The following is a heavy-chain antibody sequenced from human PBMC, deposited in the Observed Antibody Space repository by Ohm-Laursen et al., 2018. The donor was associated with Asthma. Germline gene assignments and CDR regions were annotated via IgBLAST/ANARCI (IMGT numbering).Heavy chain of an antibody. CDR3: AKENVVAATSWFDP. D-gene: IGHD2-15*01. CDR1: GFSFHEYA. J-gene: IGHJ5*02. V-gene: IGHV3-9*01. Sequence: SLRLSCTASGFSFHEYAMHWVRQSPGKGLEWVSGISWNSGSIGYADSVKGRFTISRDNAKNSLYLQMNSLRAEDTALYYCAKENVVAATSWFDPWGQGTLVTVSS. CDR2: ISWNSGSI.